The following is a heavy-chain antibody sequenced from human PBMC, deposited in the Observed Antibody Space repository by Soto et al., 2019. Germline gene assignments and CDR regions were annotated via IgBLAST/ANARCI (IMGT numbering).Heavy chain of an antibody. J-gene: IGHJ5*02. CDR3: ARDKYCSGGSCRKNWFDP. D-gene: IGHD2-15*01. V-gene: IGHV4-59*01. Sequence: SETLSLTCTASGGSISSSYWSWIRQPPGKGLEWLAYIYDDGSANYNPSLKSRATISLDMSKNQFSLKLTSVTAADTAVYYCARDKYCSGGSCRKNWFDPWGQGTLVTVSS. CDR2: IYDDGSA. CDR1: GGSISSSY.